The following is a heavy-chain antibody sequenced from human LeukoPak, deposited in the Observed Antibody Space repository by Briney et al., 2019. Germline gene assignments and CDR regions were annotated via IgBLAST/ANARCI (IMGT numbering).Heavy chain of an antibody. CDR2: INHSGST. J-gene: IGHJ4*02. V-gene: IGHV4-34*01. CDR3: ARHRIYCSGGSCYRYFDY. CDR1: GFTFSDYY. D-gene: IGHD2-15*01. Sequence: GSLRLSCAASGFTFSDYYWSWIRQPPGKGLEWIGEINHSGSTNYNPSLKSRVTISVDTSKNQFSLKLSSVTAADTAVYYCARHRIYCSGGSCYRYFDYWGQGTLVTVSS.